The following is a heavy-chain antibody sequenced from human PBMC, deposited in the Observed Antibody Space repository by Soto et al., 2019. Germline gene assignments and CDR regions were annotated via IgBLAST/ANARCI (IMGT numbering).Heavy chain of an antibody. CDR2: ISAYNGNT. CDR3: ARVQYFEWHFDL. J-gene: IGHJ2*01. Sequence: ASVKVSCKASGYTFTSYGISWVRQAPGQGLEWMGWISAYNGNTNYAQKLQGRVTMTTDTSTSTAYMELNSLTGEDTAVYYCARVQYFEWHFDLWGRGTLVTVSS. CDR1: GYTFTSYG. D-gene: IGHD3-3*01. V-gene: IGHV1-18*01.